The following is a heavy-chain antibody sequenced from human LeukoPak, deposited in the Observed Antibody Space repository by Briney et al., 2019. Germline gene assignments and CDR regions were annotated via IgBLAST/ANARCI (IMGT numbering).Heavy chain of an antibody. CDR2: ISWNGGST. CDR1: GFTFDDYG. D-gene: IGHD3-3*01. CDR3: ARALYYDFWSGSPDDAFDI. V-gene: IGHV3-20*01. Sequence: GGSLRLSCAASGFTFDDYGMSWVRQAPGKGLEWVSGISWNGGSTGYADSVKGRFTISRDNAKNSLYLQMNSLRAEDTALYHCARALYYDFWSGSPDDAFDIWGQGTMVTVSS. J-gene: IGHJ3*02.